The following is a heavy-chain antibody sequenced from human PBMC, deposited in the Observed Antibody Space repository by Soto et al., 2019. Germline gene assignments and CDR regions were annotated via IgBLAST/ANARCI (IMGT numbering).Heavy chain of an antibody. D-gene: IGHD5-12*01. J-gene: IGHJ4*01. Sequence: GGSLRLSCAASGFTFRSYNMNWVRQAPGRGLDWLSYISSSSSTIYYADSVKGRFTISRDNAKNSLYLQMNSLRDDDTAMYYCARGGTIAVTTIGDYWGQGTLVTVSS. CDR1: GFTFRSYN. CDR2: ISSSSSTI. CDR3: ARGGTIAVTTIGDY. V-gene: IGHV3-48*02.